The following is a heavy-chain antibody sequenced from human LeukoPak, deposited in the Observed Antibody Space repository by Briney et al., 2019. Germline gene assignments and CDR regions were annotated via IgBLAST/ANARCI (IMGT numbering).Heavy chain of an antibody. CDR1: GGSISSGDYY. V-gene: IGHV4-30-4*08. J-gene: IGHJ4*02. CDR3: ARYALYDFWSGSDY. Sequence: PSETLSLTCTVSGGSISSGDYYWGWIRQPPGKGLEWIGYIYHSGSTYYNPSLKSRVTISVDTSKNQFSLKLSSVTAADTSVYYCARYALYDFWSGSDYWGQGTLVTVSS. CDR2: IYHSGST. D-gene: IGHD3-3*01.